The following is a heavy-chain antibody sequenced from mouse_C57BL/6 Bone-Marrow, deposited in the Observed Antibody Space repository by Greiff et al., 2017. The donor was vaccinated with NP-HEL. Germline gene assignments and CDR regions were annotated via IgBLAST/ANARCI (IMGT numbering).Heavy chain of an antibody. Sequence: QVQLQQSGAELARPGASVKLSCKASGYTFTSYGISWVKQRTGQGLEWIGEIYPRSGNTYYIEKFKGKATLTADKSSSTAYMELRSLTSEDSAVYFCARALYYGSSYWYFDVWGTGTTVTVSS. CDR2: IYPRSGNT. V-gene: IGHV1-81*01. CDR3: ARALYYGSSYWYFDV. CDR1: GYTFTSYG. J-gene: IGHJ1*03. D-gene: IGHD1-1*01.